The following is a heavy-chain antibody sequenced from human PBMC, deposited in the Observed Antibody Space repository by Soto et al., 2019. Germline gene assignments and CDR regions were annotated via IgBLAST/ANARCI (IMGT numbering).Heavy chain of an antibody. CDR1: GFTFSDYY. Sequence: PGGSLSLSCAAFGFTFSDYYMSWIRQAPGKGLEWVSYISSSSSYTNYADSVKGRFTISRDNAKNSLHLQMNSLSAEATAVYYCGRDSTGTTPDYWGQRSLFTVAS. CDR2: ISSSSSYT. V-gene: IGHV3-11*06. D-gene: IGHD1-7*01. CDR3: GRDSTGTTPDY. J-gene: IGHJ4*02.